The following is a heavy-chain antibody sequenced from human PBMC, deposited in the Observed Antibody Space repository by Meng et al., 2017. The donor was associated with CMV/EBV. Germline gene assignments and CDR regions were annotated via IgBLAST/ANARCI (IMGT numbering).Heavy chain of an antibody. CDR2: IYYSGST. CDR3: ARVGSSSWYDLNYFDY. CDR1: GGSISSSSYY. D-gene: IGHD6-13*01. V-gene: IGHV4-39*07. J-gene: IGHJ4*02. Sequence: SETLSLTCTVSGGSISSSSYYWGWIRQPPGKGLEWIGRIYYSGSTYYNPSLKSRVTISVDTSKNQFSLKLSSVTAADTAVYYCARVGSSSWYDLNYFDYWGQGTLVTVSS.